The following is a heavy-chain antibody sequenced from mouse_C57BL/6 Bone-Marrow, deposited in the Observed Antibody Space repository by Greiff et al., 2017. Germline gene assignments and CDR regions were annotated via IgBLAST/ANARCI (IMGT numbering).Heavy chain of an antibody. CDR3: ARGGPYAAWFAY. CDR2: IYPRSGNT. CDR1: GYTFTSYG. D-gene: IGHD1-1*01. Sequence: VMLVESGAELARPGASVKLSCKASGYTFTSYGISWVKQRTGQGLEWIGEIYPRSGNTYYNEKFKGKATLTADKSSSTAYMELRSLTSEDSAVYFCARGGPYAAWFAYWGQGTLDTVSA. V-gene: IGHV1-81*01. J-gene: IGHJ3*01.